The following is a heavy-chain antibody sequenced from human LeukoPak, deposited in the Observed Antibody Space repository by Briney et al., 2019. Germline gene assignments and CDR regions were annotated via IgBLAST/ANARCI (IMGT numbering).Heavy chain of an antibody. J-gene: IGHJ4*02. Sequence: GGSLRLSCAASGLTFSSYWMSWVRQAPGKGLEWVANIKQDGSEKYYVDSVKGRFTISRDNAKNSLYLQMNSLRAEDTAVYYCATPLWFGELYDYWGQGTLVTVSS. CDR1: GLTFSSYW. CDR2: IKQDGSEK. V-gene: IGHV3-7*01. CDR3: ATPLWFGELYDY. D-gene: IGHD3-10*01.